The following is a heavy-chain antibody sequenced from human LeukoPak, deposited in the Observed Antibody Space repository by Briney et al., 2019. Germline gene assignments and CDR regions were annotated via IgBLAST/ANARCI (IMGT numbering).Heavy chain of an antibody. D-gene: IGHD3-10*01. V-gene: IGHV4-30-4*01. CDR1: GGSISSGDYY. CDR2: IYYSGST. Sequence: PSQTLSLTCTVSGGSISSGDYYWSWIRQPPGKGLEWIGYIYYSGSTYYNPSLKSRVTISVDTSKNQFSLKLSSVTAADTAVYYCARDLVSGSYYFDYWGQGTLVTVSS. J-gene: IGHJ4*02. CDR3: ARDLVSGSYYFDY.